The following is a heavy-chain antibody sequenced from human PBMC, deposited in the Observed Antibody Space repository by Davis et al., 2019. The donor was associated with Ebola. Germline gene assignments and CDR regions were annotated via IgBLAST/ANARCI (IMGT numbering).Heavy chain of an antibody. CDR2: SRSKANSYAT. J-gene: IGHJ1*01. V-gene: IGHV3-73*01. CDR3: TNRGGH. CDR1: GFTSSGPA. Sequence: PRRSLRPSCPPSGFTSSGPAMHWVRQADGKGMEWVGRSRSKANSYATAYAASVKGRFTISRDDSKNTAYLQMNSLKTEDTAVYYCTNRGGHWGQGTLVTVSS. D-gene: IGHD3-16*01.